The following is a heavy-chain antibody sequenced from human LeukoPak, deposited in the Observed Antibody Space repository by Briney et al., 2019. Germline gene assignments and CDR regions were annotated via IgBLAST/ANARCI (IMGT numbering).Heavy chain of an antibody. CDR2: INPNSGGT. V-gene: IGHV1-2*02. D-gene: IGHD2-8*02. Sequence: ASVKVSCKASGYTFTGYDMHWVRQAPGQGLEWMGWINPNSGGTNYAQKFQGRVTMTRDTSISTAYMELSRLRSDDTAVYYCARGRLVAYNWFDPWGQGTLVTVSS. J-gene: IGHJ5*02. CDR1: GYTFTGYD. CDR3: ARGRLVAYNWFDP.